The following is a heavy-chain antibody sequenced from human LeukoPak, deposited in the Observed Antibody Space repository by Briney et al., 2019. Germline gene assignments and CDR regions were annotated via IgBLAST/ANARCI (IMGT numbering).Heavy chain of an antibody. V-gene: IGHV3-23*01. Sequence: PGGSLRLSCAASGFNFYNYAMTWVRQAPGKGLEWVSTVRDSGDPTYYADSVRGRFTISRDNSKNALYLQMSSLRAEDTAVYYCTRDLVTTPFDYWGQGTLVTVPS. CDR2: VRDSGDPT. CDR3: TRDLVTTPFDY. D-gene: IGHD5-12*01. J-gene: IGHJ4*02. CDR1: GFNFYNYA.